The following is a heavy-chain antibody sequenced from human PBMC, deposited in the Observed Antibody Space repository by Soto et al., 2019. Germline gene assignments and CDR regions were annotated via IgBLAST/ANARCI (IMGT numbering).Heavy chain of an antibody. D-gene: IGHD2-15*01. Sequence: EVHLVESGGGLVKPGGSLRLSCAVSGFTFSSCTMNWVRQAPGKGLEWVSSISPSTSNIYYTDSVKGRFTISRDNAKNSLFLQMNSLRAEYKAVYYCSGCSGGACHRNYGMDVWGQGTTVTVSS. J-gene: IGHJ6*02. CDR3: SGCSGGACHRNYGMDV. V-gene: IGHV3-21*01. CDR2: ISPSTSNI. CDR1: GFTFSSCT.